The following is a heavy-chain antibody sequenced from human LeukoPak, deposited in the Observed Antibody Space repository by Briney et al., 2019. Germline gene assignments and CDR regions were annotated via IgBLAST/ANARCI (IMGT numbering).Heavy chain of an antibody. J-gene: IGHJ4*02. V-gene: IGHV1-69*05. CDR1: GGTFRSYV. Sequence: SVKVSCKASGGTFRSYVVSWVRLAPGQGLEWMGGIIPIFGASKYAQKFQGRVTITTDESTSTAYMELSSLRSEDTAVYYCSRHAGCNWKDGIDFWGQGTLVTVAS. D-gene: IGHD1-20*01. CDR3: SRHAGCNWKDGIDF. CDR2: IIPIFGAS.